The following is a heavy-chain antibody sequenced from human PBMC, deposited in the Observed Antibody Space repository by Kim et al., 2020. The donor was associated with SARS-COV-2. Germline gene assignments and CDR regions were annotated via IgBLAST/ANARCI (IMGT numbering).Heavy chain of an antibody. V-gene: IGHV3-72*01. CDR2: TRNQAKGHTT. Sequence: GGSLRLSCAGSGITLNDHHMDWVRQAPGKGLEWIGRTRNQAKGHTTQYAASVNGRFTIFRDDSRNSVYLQMNSVKTEDTAVYYCTKDGGVADSTAFDIWGQGTMVTVSS. J-gene: IGHJ3*02. D-gene: IGHD3-16*01. CDR3: TKDGGVADSTAFDI. CDR1: GITLNDHH.